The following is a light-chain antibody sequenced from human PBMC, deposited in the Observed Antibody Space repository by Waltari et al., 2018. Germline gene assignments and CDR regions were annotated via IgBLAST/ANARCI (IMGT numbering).Light chain of an antibody. CDR2: AAS. J-gene: IGKJ1*01. CDR3: HQYVNWPPWT. Sequence: IVMTQSPATLSVSPGETATLSCRASRSVSSNVAWFQQKPGQAPRLLIYAASTRATGTPGRLSGSVSGTVFTLTIGGLQSEDFGVYFCHQYVNWPPWTFGQGTKVE. V-gene: IGKV3-15*01. CDR1: RSVSSN.